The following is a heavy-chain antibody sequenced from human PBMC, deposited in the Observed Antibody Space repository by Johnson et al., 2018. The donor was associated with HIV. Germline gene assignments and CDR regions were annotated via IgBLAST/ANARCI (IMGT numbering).Heavy chain of an antibody. CDR2: IKSKTDGGTT. D-gene: IGHD6-19*01. CDR3: TTDIDGVDGSGWYGTASAFDI. J-gene: IGHJ3*02. V-gene: IGHV3-15*01. Sequence: VQLVESGGGLVKPGGSLRLSCAASGFTFSNAWMSWVRQAPGKGLEWVGRIKSKTDGGTTDYAAPVKGRFTISRDDSKNTLYLQMNSLKTEDTAVYYCTTDIDGVDGSGWYGTASAFDIWGQGTMVTVSS. CDR1: GFTFSNAW.